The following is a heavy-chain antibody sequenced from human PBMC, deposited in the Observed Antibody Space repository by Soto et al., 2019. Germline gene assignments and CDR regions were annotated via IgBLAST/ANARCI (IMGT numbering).Heavy chain of an antibody. V-gene: IGHV1-3*01. CDR1: GYSFTSNA. D-gene: IGHD3-10*01. Sequence: ASVKVSCKASGYSFTSNAIHWMRQAPGQSLEWMGWINGGDANTQYSQNFQGRVTLSRDTSATTAYMELRSLRSEDTAVYYCARGFDGSDAYWGQGTLVTVSS. J-gene: IGHJ4*02. CDR2: INGGDANT. CDR3: ARGFDGSDAY.